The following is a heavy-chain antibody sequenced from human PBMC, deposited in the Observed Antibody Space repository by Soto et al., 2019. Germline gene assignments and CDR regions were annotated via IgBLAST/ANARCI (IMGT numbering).Heavy chain of an antibody. CDR2: ISAYNGNT. Sequence: QVQLVQSGAEVKKPGASVKVSCKASGYTFTSYGISWVRQAPGQGLEWMGWISAYNGNTNYAQKLKGRVTMTTDTSRSTAYMDLRSLRSDDTAVYYCARGGLIVATMDHYYYYGMDVWGQGTTVTVSS. CDR1: GYTFTSYG. V-gene: IGHV1-18*01. D-gene: IGHD5-12*01. CDR3: ARGGLIVATMDHYYYYGMDV. J-gene: IGHJ6*02.